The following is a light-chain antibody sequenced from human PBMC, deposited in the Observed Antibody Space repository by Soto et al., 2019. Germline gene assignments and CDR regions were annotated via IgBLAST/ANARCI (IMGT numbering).Light chain of an antibody. Sequence: DLQMTQSPSTLSASVGDRVTITCRASQSISSWLAWYQQKPGKAPKLLIYDASYLERGVPSRFSGSGSGTEFTLTISDLQPDDLATYYCQQYNSFWTFGQGTKVEF. CDR2: DAS. CDR1: QSISSW. J-gene: IGKJ1*01. V-gene: IGKV1-5*01. CDR3: QQYNSFWT.